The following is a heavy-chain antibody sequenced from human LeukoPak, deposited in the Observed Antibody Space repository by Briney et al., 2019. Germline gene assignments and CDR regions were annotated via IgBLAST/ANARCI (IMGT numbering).Heavy chain of an antibody. CDR2: ISSNGDNT. CDR1: GFTFSTYF. CDR3: VRGTGY. Sequence: GGSLRLSCSVSGFTFSTYFMHWVRQAPGKGLEYVSAISSNGDNTYYADSVKGRFTISRDNSKNTLYLQMSSLRADDTAVYYCVRGTGYWGQGTLVTVSS. V-gene: IGHV3-64D*06. J-gene: IGHJ4*02.